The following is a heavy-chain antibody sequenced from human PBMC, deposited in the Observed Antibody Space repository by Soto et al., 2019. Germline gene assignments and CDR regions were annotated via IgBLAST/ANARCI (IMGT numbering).Heavy chain of an antibody. CDR2: ISSSSSTI. V-gene: IGHV3-48*01. Sequence: GGSLRLSCAASGFTFSSYSMNWVRQAPGKGLEWVSSISSSSSTIYYADSVKGRFTISRDKAKNSLYLQMNSLRAEDAAVYVCERKYGSRTSCYDAFDIWGQGTMVTVSS. J-gene: IGHJ3*02. D-gene: IGHD2-2*01. CDR1: GFTFSSYS. CDR3: ERKYGSRTSCYDAFDI.